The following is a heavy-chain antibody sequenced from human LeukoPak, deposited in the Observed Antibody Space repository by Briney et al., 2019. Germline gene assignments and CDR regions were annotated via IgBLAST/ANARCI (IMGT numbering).Heavy chain of an antibody. CDR1: GFTFSNAW. J-gene: IGHJ4*02. CDR2: IKSKTDGGTT. Sequence: PGGSLRLSCAASGFTFSNAWMSWVRQAPGKGLEWVGRIKSKTDGGTTDYAAPVKGRFTISRGDSKNTLYLQMNSLKTEDTAVYYCTTDLTVTTGDYWGQGTLVTVSS. D-gene: IGHD4-11*01. V-gene: IGHV3-15*01. CDR3: TTDLTVTTGDY.